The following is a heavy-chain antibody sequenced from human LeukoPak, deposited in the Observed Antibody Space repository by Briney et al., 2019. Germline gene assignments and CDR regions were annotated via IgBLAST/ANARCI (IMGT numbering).Heavy chain of an antibody. CDR2: IYYSGST. D-gene: IGHD3/OR15-3a*01. J-gene: IGHJ4*02. V-gene: IGHV4-59*12. CDR3: AREARGLFY. CDR1: GGSISSYY. Sequence: SETLSLTCTVSGGSISSYYWSWIRQPPGKGLEWIGYIYYSGSTNYNPSLKSRVSISVDPSKNQFSLKSSSVTAADTAVYYCAREARGLFYWGQGTLVTVSS.